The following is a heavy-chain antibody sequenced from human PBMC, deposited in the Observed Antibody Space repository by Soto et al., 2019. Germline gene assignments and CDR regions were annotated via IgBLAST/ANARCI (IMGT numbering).Heavy chain of an antibody. V-gene: IGHV3-66*01. CDR3: ARAWTVDYFDY. Sequence: EVQLVESGGGLVQPGGSLRLSCAASGFTVSRNYMSWVRQAPGKGLEWVSVIYSGGSTYYADSVKGRFTISRDNSKNTLYLQMNRLRAEDTAVYYCARAWTVDYFDYWGQGTLVTVSS. CDR2: IYSGGST. CDR1: GFTVSRNY. J-gene: IGHJ4*02. D-gene: IGHD4-17*01.